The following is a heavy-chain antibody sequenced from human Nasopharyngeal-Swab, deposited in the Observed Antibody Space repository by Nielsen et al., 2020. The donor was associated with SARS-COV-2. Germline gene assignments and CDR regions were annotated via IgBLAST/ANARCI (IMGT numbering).Heavy chain of an antibody. CDR2: ISWNSGSI. CDR3: AKGIAAAGSRCLDY. CDR1: GFTFDDYA. D-gene: IGHD6-13*01. J-gene: IGHJ4*02. Sequence: SLKISCAASGFTFDDYAMHWVRQAPGKGLEWVSGISWNSGSIAYVDSVKGRFTISRDNAKNSLYLQMNSLRAEDTALYYCAKGIAAAGSRCLDYWGQGTLVTVSS. V-gene: IGHV3-9*01.